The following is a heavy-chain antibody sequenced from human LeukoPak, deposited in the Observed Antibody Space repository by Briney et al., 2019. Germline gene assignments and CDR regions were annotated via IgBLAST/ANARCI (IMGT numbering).Heavy chain of an antibody. CDR2: ISSTGGNR. CDR1: EFTFSDFA. V-gene: IGHV3-23*05. Sequence: PGGSLRLSYAASEFTFSDFAMSWVRQAPGKGLQWVSTISSTGGNRYYTNSVRGRFTISRNTSKNTLHLQMNSLRAEDTAIYYCARVRNSSWYDFDCWGRGILVTVSS. D-gene: IGHD6-13*01. CDR3: ARVRNSSWYDFDC. J-gene: IGHJ4*02.